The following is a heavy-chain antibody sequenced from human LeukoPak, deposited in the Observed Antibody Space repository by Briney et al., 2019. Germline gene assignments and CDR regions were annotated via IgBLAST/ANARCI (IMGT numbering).Heavy chain of an antibody. CDR2: IWYDGSNK. Sequence: GGSLRLSCAASGFTFSSYGMHWVRQAPGKGLEWVAVIWYDGSNKYYADSAKGRFTISRDNSKNTLYLQMNSLRAEDTAVYYCARNLADGAGYDKGIDYWGQGTLVTVSS. CDR1: GFTFSSYG. D-gene: IGHD3-9*01. CDR3: ARNLADGAGYDKGIDY. J-gene: IGHJ4*02. V-gene: IGHV3-33*01.